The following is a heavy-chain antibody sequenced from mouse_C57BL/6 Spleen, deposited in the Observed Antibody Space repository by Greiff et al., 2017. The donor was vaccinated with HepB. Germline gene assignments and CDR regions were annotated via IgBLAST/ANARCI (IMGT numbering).Heavy chain of an antibody. CDR2: INPSTGGT. J-gene: IGHJ3*01. V-gene: IGHV1-42*01. CDR1: GYSFTGYY. CDR3: ARRGRWLLPFAY. Sequence: LKESGPELVKPGASVKISCKASGYSFTGYYMNWVKQSPEKSLEWIGEINPSTGGTTYNQKFKAKATLTVDKSSSTAYMQLKSLTSEDSAVYYCARRGRWLLPFAYWGQGTLVTVSA. D-gene: IGHD2-3*01.